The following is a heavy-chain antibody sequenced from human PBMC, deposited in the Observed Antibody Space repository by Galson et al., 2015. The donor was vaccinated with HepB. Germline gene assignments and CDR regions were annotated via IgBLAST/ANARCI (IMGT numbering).Heavy chain of an antibody. CDR3: AKDRRVGSCSRGSCYSFLDN. D-gene: IGHD2-15*01. J-gene: IGHJ4*02. CDR1: GFTFSDCV. Sequence: SLRLSCAASGFTFSDCVMHWVRQAPGKGLEYVSAISSDGDNTYYADSVKGRFTISRDNSKNTVYLQMSSLRADDMAVYYCAKDRRVGSCSRGSCYSFLDNSGQGTLVTVSS. CDR2: ISSDGDNT. V-gene: IGHV3-64*02.